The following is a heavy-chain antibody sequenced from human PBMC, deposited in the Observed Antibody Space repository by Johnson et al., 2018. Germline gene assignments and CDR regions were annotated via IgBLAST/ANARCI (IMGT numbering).Heavy chain of an antibody. CDR3: TSHLGYCSSTSCYSPYYYYGMDV. CDR2: IRSKAYGGTT. D-gene: IGHD2-2*02. J-gene: IGHJ6*02. V-gene: IGHV3-49*03. Sequence: VQLVESGGGLVQPGGSLRLSCAASGFPFGDYAMSWFRQAPGKGLEWVGFIRSKAYGGTTEYAASVKGRFTISRVDSKKMAYLQMKSLKNEDTAVYYCTSHLGYCSSTSCYSPYYYYGMDVWGQGTTVTVSS. CDR1: GFPFGDYA.